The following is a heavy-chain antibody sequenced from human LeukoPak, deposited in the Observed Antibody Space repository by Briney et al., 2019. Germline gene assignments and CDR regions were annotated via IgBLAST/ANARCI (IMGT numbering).Heavy chain of an antibody. D-gene: IGHD5-18*01. Sequence: SETLSLTCAVYGGSFSGYYWSWIRQPPGKGLEWIGEINHSGSTNYNPSLKSRVTISVDTSKNQFSLKLSSVTAADTAVYYCARVAMWIQLWLDYWGQGTLVTVSS. J-gene: IGHJ4*02. CDR3: ARVAMWIQLWLDY. CDR1: GGSFSGYY. CDR2: INHSGST. V-gene: IGHV4-34*01.